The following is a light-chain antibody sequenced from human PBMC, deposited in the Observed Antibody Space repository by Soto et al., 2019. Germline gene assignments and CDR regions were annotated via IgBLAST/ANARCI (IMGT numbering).Light chain of an antibody. Sequence: PGDRATLSCRASQSLAINSLAWYQQKPGQAPRLLIYAASTRDTAIPDRFSGSGSGTDFTLTISRLEPEDFAVYYCQQYDGAPLTFGPGTKVDMK. CDR1: QSLAINS. CDR2: AAS. V-gene: IGKV3-20*01. J-gene: IGKJ3*01. CDR3: QQYDGAPLT.